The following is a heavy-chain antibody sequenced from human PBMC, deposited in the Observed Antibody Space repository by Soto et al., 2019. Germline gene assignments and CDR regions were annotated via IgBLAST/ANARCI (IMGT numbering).Heavy chain of an antibody. CDR2: INLRGGTT. J-gene: IGHJ4*02. V-gene: IGHV1-46*02. CDR1: GYNFNQYY. Sequence: QVQLVQSGPEVRKPGASVRLSCATSGYNFNQYYLHWVRQAPGQGLECMGIINLRGGTTEYAHKFRGSVTVTGDTSTRTAYMELSSLRSEETAVYFCARGPDDSDVPRWDHWGQGTLITVSS. CDR3: ARGPDDSDVPRWDH. D-gene: IGHD4-17*01.